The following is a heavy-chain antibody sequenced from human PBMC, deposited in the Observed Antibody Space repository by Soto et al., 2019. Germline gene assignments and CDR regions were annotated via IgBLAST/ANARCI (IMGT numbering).Heavy chain of an antibody. CDR1: GFTFISYA. CDR3: AKGRGQNCNFDF. Sequence: EVQLLESGGGSVQPGGSLRLSCAASGFTFISYAMHWARRPPGKGLEWVSSISGSGGTAYYADSVKGRFSISRDSLVNTSYLQMNSLIAEDTAVYYCAKGRGQNCNFDFWGQGTLVTVSP. CDR2: ISGSGGTA. D-gene: IGHD3-10*01. J-gene: IGHJ4*02. V-gene: IGHV3-23*01.